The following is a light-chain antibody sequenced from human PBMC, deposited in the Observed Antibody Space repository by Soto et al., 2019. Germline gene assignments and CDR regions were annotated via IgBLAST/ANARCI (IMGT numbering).Light chain of an antibody. V-gene: IGKV3-11*01. J-gene: IGKJ4*01. Sequence: EIVLTQSPATLSLSPGERAALSCRASQSVSSYLAWYQQKPGQAPRLLLYDASKKATGIPARFSGSGSGTDFTLTISSLEPEDFAVYFCQQRSNWPSTFGGGTKVEI. CDR1: QSVSSY. CDR3: QQRSNWPST. CDR2: DAS.